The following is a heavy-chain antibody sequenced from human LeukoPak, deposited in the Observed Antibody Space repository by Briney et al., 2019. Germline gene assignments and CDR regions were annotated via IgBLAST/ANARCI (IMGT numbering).Heavy chain of an antibody. D-gene: IGHD3-22*01. V-gene: IGHV3-74*01. CDR2: INGDGSIT. CDR1: RFPFSSYW. J-gene: IGHJ5*02. Sequence: PGGSLRLSCAASRFPFSSYWMHWVRQAPGKGLVWVSRINGDGSITTYADSVKGRFTISRDNAKNMLYLQLDSLTAEDTAVYYCSRGLVGYYHASSPDPASWGQGTRSPSPQ. CDR3: SRGLVGYYHASSPDPAS.